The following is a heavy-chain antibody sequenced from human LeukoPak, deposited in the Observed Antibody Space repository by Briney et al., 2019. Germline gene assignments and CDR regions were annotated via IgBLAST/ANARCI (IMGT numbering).Heavy chain of an antibody. J-gene: IGHJ4*02. V-gene: IGHV4-39*07. CDR3: ARLGYYYGSGSYYN. D-gene: IGHD3-10*01. CDR2: IYYSGST. Sequence: SETLSLTCTVSGGSISSSSYYWGWIRQPPGKGLEWIGSIYYSGSTYYNPSLKSRVTISVDTSKNQFSLKLSSVTAADTAVYYCARLGYYYGSGSYYNWGQGTLVTVSS. CDR1: GGSISSSSYY.